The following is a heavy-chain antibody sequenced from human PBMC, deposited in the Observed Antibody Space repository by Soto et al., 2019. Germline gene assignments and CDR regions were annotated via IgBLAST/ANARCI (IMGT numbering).Heavy chain of an antibody. V-gene: IGHV1-18*01. CDR2: ISAYNGNT. CDR3: ARIVPARAFDI. CDR1: GYTFTSYG. D-gene: IGHD2-2*01. Sequence: QVQLVQSGAEVKKPGASVKVSCKASGYTFTSYGISWVRQAPGQGLEWMGWISAYNGNTNYAQKLQGRVTMTTDTTTSTVYRELRSLRSDDTTVYYCARIVPARAFDIWGQGTMVTVSS. J-gene: IGHJ3*02.